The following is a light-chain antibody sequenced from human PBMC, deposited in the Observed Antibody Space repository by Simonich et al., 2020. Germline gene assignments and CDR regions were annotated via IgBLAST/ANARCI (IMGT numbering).Light chain of an antibody. V-gene: IGKV3-11*01. J-gene: IGKJ4*01. CDR1: QSVISY. CDR3: QQRSNWPPLT. Sequence: EIVLTQSPATLSLSPGEIATLSCRASQSVISYLAWYHKKPGQDPRLLIYDAANRATGIPARFSGSGSGTDFTLTISSLEPEDFAVYYCQQRSNWPPLTFGGGTKVEIK. CDR2: DAA.